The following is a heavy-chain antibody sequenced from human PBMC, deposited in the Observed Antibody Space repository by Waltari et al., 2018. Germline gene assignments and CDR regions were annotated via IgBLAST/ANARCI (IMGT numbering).Heavy chain of an antibody. V-gene: IGHV3-21*01. CDR2: ISSSSSYI. D-gene: IGHD3-10*01. J-gene: IGHJ4*02. Sequence: EVQLVESGGGLVKPGGSLRLSCAASGFTFSSYSMNWVRQAPGKGLEWVSSISSSSSYIDYSDSVKGRFTISRDNAKNSLYLQMNSLRAEDTAVYYCARGGTSYYGSGSPFDYWGQGTLVTVSS. CDR1: GFTFSSYS. CDR3: ARGGTSYYGSGSPFDY.